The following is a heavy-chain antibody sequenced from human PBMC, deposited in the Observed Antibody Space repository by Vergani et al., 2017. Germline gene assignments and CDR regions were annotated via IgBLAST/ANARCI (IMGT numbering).Heavy chain of an antibody. V-gene: IGHV3-66*04. CDR2: IYAGGDT. D-gene: IGHD3-22*01. Sequence: EVQLVESGGGLVQPGGSLRLSCAASGFTVTSSYMSWVRQAPGKGLQWVSIIYAGGDTNYADSVKGRFTISRDKSKTTLYLQMNSLKTEDTAVYYCTRHPDYYYDSQGSWGQGTLVTVSS. CDR1: GFTVTSSY. CDR3: TRHPDYYYDSQGS. J-gene: IGHJ5*02.